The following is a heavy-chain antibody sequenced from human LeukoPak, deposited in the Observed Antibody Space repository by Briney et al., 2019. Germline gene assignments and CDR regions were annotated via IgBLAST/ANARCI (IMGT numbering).Heavy chain of an antibody. Sequence: SGGSLRLSCAASGFTFSSYSMNWVRQAPGKGLEWVSSISSSSSYIYYADSVKGRFTISRDNAKNSLYLQMNSLRAEDTAVYYCARGFGGWTIYYFDYWGQGTLVTVSS. D-gene: IGHD6-19*01. J-gene: IGHJ4*02. CDR2: ISSSSSYI. V-gene: IGHV3-21*01. CDR3: ARGFGGWTIYYFDY. CDR1: GFTFSSYS.